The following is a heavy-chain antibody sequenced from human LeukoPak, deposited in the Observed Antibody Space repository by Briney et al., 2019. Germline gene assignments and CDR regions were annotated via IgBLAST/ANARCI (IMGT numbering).Heavy chain of an antibody. CDR2: INPNSGGT. CDR3: ARGARVVVPAKLNDY. D-gene: IGHD2-2*01. J-gene: IGHJ4*02. Sequence: ASVKVSCKASGYTFTGYYMHWVRQAPGQGLEWMGWINPNSGGTNYAQKFQGRVTMTRDTPISTAYMELSRLRSDDTAVYYCARGARVVVPAKLNDYWGQGTLVTVSS. V-gene: IGHV1-2*02. CDR1: GYTFTGYY.